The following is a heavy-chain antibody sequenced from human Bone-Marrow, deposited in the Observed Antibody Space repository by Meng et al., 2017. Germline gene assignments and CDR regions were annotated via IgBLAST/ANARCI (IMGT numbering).Heavy chain of an antibody. CDR2: INAGNGNT. J-gene: IGHJ6*02. D-gene: IGHD2-15*01. Sequence: SVKVSCKASGYAFTSYSMHWVRQAPGQRLEWMGWINAGNGNTKYSQKFQGRVTITRDTSASTAYMELSSLRSEDTAVYYCARDDCSGGSCYVLRYYYYGMDVWGQGTTVTVSS. CDR1: GYAFTSYS. V-gene: IGHV1-3*01. CDR3: ARDDCSGGSCYVLRYYYYGMDV.